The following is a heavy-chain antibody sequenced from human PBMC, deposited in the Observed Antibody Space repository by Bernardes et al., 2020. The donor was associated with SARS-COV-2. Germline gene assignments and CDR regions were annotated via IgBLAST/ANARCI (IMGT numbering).Heavy chain of an antibody. CDR3: ARHSAGVAAFDY. Sequence: ASVTVSCKASGYTFTSYDINWVRQATGQGLEWMGWMNPNSGSTGYAQKFQGRVTMTRNTSISTAYMDLSSLRSEDTAVYYCARHSAGVAAFDYWGQGTLVTVSS. V-gene: IGHV1-8*01. D-gene: IGHD3-3*01. CDR2: MNPNSGST. J-gene: IGHJ4*02. CDR1: GYTFTSYD.